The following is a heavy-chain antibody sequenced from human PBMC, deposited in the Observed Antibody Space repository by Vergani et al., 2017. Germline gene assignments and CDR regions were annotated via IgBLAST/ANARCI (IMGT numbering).Heavy chain of an antibody. CDR2: VTPFNGNT. J-gene: IGHJ5*02. CDR3: ALAESSTSCINXVCITPETGSWFDP. V-gene: IGHV1-45*02. CDR1: GYPFTYRY. D-gene: IGHD2-2*01. Sequence: QMQLVQSGAEVKKTGSSVKVSCKASGYPFTYRYLHWVRQAPGQALEWMGWVTPFNGNTNYTQKFQDRVTITRDRSMSTAYMELSSLRSEDTAMYYCALAESSTSCINXVCITPETGSWFDPWGQGTLVTVSS.